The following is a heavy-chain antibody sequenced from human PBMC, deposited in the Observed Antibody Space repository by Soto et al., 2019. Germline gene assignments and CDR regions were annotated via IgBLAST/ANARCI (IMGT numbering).Heavy chain of an antibody. J-gene: IGHJ4*02. Sequence: EVQVVESGGGLIQPGGSLRLSCAASGFTVSSNYMSWVRQAPGKGLEYVSVISSGGTTYHADSVKGRFTISRDNSQNTLYTQMSSLRPEDTAVYYCARGFPSMTYYGEYYFDYWGQGTLVTVSS. CDR2: ISSGGTT. D-gene: IGHD3-10*01. V-gene: IGHV3-53*01. CDR3: ARGFPSMTYYGEYYFDY. CDR1: GFTVSSNY.